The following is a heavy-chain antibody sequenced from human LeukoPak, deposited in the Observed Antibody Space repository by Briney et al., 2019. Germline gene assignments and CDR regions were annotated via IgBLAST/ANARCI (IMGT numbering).Heavy chain of an antibody. CDR1: GYTFTGYY. D-gene: IGHD6-13*01. CDR3: ARSSSWRHLYYYYGMDV. J-gene: IGHJ6*02. CDR2: INPNSGGT. Sequence: ASVKVSCKASGYTFTGYYMHWVRQAPGQGLEWMGWINPNSGGTNYAQKFQGRVTMTRDTSISTAYMELSRLRSDDTAVYYCARSSSWRHLYYYYGMDVWGQGTTVTVSS. V-gene: IGHV1-2*02.